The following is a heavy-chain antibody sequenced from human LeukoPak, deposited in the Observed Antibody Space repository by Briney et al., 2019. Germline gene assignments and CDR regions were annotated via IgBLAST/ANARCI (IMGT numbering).Heavy chain of an antibody. D-gene: IGHD1-26*01. CDR1: GGSMASDY. CDR2: ISASGST. V-gene: IGHV4-4*07. J-gene: IGHJ5*01. CDR3: ARAPVQDLSFVGWFDS. Sequence: SETLSLTCTLSGGSMASDYWHWIRLPAGKGLAWIGRISASGSTNHRPSLFSRVTMSVDTSGNQFSLTLTSVTAADRAVYFCARAPVQDLSFVGWFDSWGQGALVIVSS.